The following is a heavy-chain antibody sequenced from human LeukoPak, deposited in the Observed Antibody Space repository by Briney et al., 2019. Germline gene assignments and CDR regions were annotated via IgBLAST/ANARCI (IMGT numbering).Heavy chain of an antibody. Sequence: PSETLSLTCAVYGGSFSGYYWSWIRQPPGKGLEWIGEINHSGSTNYNPSLKSRVTISVDTSKNQFSLKLSSVTAADTAVYYSARGRGISRFYYYYMDVWGKGTTVTVSS. CDR2: INHSGST. J-gene: IGHJ6*03. D-gene: IGHD2/OR15-2a*01. CDR1: GGSFSGYY. CDR3: ARGRGISRFYYYYMDV. V-gene: IGHV4-34*01.